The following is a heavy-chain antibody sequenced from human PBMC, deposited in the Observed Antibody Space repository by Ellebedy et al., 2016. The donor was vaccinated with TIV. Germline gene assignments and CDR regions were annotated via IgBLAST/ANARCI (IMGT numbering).Heavy chain of an antibody. CDR3: ASFLIVVVTATTFDY. CDR2: IYYSGST. D-gene: IGHD2-21*02. CDR1: GGSISSGGYY. Sequence: MPSETLSLTCTVSGGSISSGGYYWSWIRQHTGKGLEWIGYIYYSGSTFYNPSLQSRVTISVKTSKNQFSLKLSSVTAADTAVYYCASFLIVVVTATTFDYWGQGTLVTVSS. J-gene: IGHJ4*02. V-gene: IGHV4-31*03.